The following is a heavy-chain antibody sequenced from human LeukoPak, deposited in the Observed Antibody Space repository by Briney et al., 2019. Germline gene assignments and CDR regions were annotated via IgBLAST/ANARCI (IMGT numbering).Heavy chain of an antibody. J-gene: IGHJ1*01. Sequence: SVKVSCKASGGTFSSYAISWVRQAPGQGLEWMGRIIPIFGTANYAQKFQGRVTITTDESTSTAYMELSSLRSGDTAVYYCARDPIAVATKYFQHWGQGTQVTVSS. D-gene: IGHD6-19*01. CDR2: IIPIFGTA. V-gene: IGHV1-69*05. CDR3: ARDPIAVATKYFQH. CDR1: GGTFSSYA.